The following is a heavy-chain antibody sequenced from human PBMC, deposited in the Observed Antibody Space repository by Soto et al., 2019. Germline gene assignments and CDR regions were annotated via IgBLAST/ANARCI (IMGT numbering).Heavy chain of an antibody. CDR1: GFRFDDFG. CDR2: ITWNGVTT. D-gene: IGHD6-19*01. CDR3: ARDGGVAVAVDAFDI. V-gene: IGHV3-20*04. J-gene: IGHJ3*02. Sequence: EEQLVESGGGVVRPGGSLTLSCAASGFRFDDFGMSWVRQAPGKGLEWVSGITWNGVTTGHVKSVKGRFTISRDNAKNSLYLQMGSLRAEDTAIYYCARDGGVAVAVDAFDIWGQGTMVSVSS.